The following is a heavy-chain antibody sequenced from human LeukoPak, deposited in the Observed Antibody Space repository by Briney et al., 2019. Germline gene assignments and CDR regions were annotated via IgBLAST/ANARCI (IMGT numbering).Heavy chain of an antibody. Sequence: ASVKVSCKASGGTFSSYAISWVRQAPGQGLERMGWINPNSGGTNYAQKFQGRVTMTRDTSISAAYMELSRLRSDDTAVYYCARGRSNIVSGYSYGARWRAFDIWGQGTMVTVSS. CDR1: GGTFSSYA. D-gene: IGHD5-18*01. V-gene: IGHV1-2*02. J-gene: IGHJ3*02. CDR3: ARGRSNIVSGYSYGARWRAFDI. CDR2: INPNSGGT.